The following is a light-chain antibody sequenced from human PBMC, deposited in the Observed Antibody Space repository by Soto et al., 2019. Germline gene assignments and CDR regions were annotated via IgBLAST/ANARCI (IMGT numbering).Light chain of an antibody. V-gene: IGLV2-8*01. J-gene: IGLJ1*01. CDR3: CSYAGSNAFGV. CDR1: SSDVGGYNY. Sequence: QSALTQPPSASGSPGQSVAISCTGTSSDVGGYNYVSWYQQHPGKAPKLMIYDVTKRPSGVPDRFSGSKSGNTASLTVSGLQPEDDADYYCCSYAGSNAFGVFGTGTKLTVL. CDR2: DVT.